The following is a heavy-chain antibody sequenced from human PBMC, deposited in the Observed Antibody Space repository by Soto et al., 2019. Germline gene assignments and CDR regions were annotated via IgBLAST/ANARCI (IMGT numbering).Heavy chain of an antibody. V-gene: IGHV3-53*04. CDR3: ASQTVAGSNALDY. Sequence: EVQLVESGGGLVQPGGSLRLSCAASGFTVSSDYMNWVRQAPGKGLEWVSVIYSGGSTYYADSVKGRFTISRHNYKNTVYRQMASLRREDTAVYYCASQTVAGSNALDYWGQGALVTVSS. J-gene: IGHJ4*02. CDR1: GFTVSSDY. CDR2: IYSGGST. D-gene: IGHD6-19*01.